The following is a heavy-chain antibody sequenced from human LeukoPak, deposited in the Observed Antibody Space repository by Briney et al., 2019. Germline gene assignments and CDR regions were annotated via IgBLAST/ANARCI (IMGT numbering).Heavy chain of an antibody. D-gene: IGHD3-3*01. V-gene: IGHV4-34*01. CDR1: GGSFSGYY. J-gene: IGHJ4*02. Sequence: MASETLSLTCAVYGGSFSGYYWSWIRQPPGKGLEWIGEINHSGSTNYNPSLKSRVTISVDTSKNQFSLKLSSVTAADTAVYYCARVPYYDFWSGYRLGCRPHFDYWGQGTLVTVSS. CDR3: ARVPYYDFWSGYRLGCRPHFDY. CDR2: INHSGST.